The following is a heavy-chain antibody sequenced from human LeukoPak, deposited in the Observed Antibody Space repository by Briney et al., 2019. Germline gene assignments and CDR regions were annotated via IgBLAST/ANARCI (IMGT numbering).Heavy chain of an antibody. CDR3: ARDLCSSTSCYVDY. CDR1: GYTFTAYY. CDR2: INPTSGDT. V-gene: IGHV1-2*02. J-gene: IGHJ4*02. Sequence: ASVKVSCKASGYTFTAYYMHWVRQAPGQGLEWVGWINPTSGDTNYAQKLQGRVTMTTDTSTSTAYMELRSLRSGDTAVYYCARDLCSSTSCYVDYWGQGTLVTVSS. D-gene: IGHD2-2*01.